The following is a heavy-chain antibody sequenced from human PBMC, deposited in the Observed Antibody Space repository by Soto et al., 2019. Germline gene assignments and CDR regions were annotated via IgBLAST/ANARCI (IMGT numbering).Heavy chain of an antibody. CDR2: VYYSGST. D-gene: IGHD2-2*01. V-gene: IGHV4-31*03. Sequence: QVQLQESGPGLVKPSQTLSLTCTVSGGSISSDSFYWNWIRQHPGKGLEWIGYVYYSGSTYYNPSLKSRVTMSVATAKNQSSLNLKSVTAADTAVYSCARAEGKRGRPYCISTSCVYYVVAWGQGTLVSVSS. CDR1: GGSISSDSFY. CDR3: ARAEGKRGRPYCISTSCVYYVVA. J-gene: IGHJ4*02.